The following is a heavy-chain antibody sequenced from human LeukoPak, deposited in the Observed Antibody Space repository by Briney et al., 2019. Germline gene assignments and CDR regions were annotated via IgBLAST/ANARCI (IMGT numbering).Heavy chain of an antibody. CDR3: ARGRGYCSGGSCYPAY. V-gene: IGHV4-34*01. CDR2: INHSGST. CDR1: GGSFSGYY. D-gene: IGHD2-15*01. J-gene: IGHJ4*02. Sequence: SETLSLTCAVYGGSFSGYYWSWIRQPPGKGVEWIGEINHSGSTNYNPSLKSRVTISVDTSKNQFSLKLSSVTAADTAVYYCARGRGYCSGGSCYPAYWGQGTLVTVSS.